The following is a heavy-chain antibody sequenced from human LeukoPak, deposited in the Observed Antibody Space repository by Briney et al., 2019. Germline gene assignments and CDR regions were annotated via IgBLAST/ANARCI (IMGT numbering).Heavy chain of an antibody. CDR2: ISASGGTI. CDR1: GFTFSTYE. J-gene: IGHJ4*02. CDR3: ATFTDY. Sequence: GGSLRLSCAASGFTFSTYEMNWVRQAPGKGLEWVSHISASGGTIYYADSVKGRFTISRDNVKNSVSLQMNNLRAEDTAVYYCATFTDYWGQGTLVTVSS. V-gene: IGHV3-48*03.